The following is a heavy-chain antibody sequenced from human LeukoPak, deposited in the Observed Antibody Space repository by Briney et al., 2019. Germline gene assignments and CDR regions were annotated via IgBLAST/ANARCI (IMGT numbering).Heavy chain of an antibody. Sequence: TGGSLRLSCAASGFTFSSYAMHWVRQAPGKGLEWVAGISYDGSNKYYADSVKGRFTISRDNSKNTLYLQMNSLRAEDTAVYYCAREYNWNDASRSLRYWGQGTLVTVSS. J-gene: IGHJ4*02. CDR2: ISYDGSNK. CDR3: AREYNWNDASRSLRY. D-gene: IGHD1-20*01. V-gene: IGHV3-30-3*01. CDR1: GFTFSSYA.